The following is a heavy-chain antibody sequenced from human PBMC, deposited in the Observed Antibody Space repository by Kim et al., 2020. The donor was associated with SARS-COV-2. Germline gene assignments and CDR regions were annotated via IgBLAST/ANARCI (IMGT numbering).Heavy chain of an antibody. CDR3: ARARRPSTLTSYYFDY. V-gene: IGHV3-49*03. CDR2: IRNKPYGDTT. D-gene: IGHD3-16*02. J-gene: IGHJ4*02. Sequence: GGSLRLSCTASGFTFGDYSINWLRQAPGKGLEWVGFIRNKPYGDTTEYAASGKGRFTISRDDSKSIAYLQMNSLKTEDTAVYYCARARRPSTLTSYYFDYWGQGTLVTVSS. CDR1: GFTFGDYS.